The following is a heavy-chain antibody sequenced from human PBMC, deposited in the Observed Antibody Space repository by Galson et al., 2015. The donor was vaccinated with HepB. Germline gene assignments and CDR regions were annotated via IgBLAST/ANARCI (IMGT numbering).Heavy chain of an antibody. D-gene: IGHD3/OR15-3a*01. CDR3: ARVRWTAFDY. CDR2: IYYSGST. J-gene: IGHJ4*02. V-gene: IGHV4-59*01. CDR1: GGSISSYY. Sequence: LSLTCTVSGGSISSYYWSWIRQPPGKGLEWIGYIYYSGSTNYNPSPKSRVTISVDTSKNQFSLKLSSVTAADTAVYYCARVRWTAFDYWGQGTLVTVSS.